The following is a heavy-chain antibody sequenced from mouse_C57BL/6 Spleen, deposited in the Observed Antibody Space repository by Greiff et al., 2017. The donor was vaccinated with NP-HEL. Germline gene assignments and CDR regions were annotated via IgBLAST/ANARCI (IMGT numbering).Heavy chain of an antibody. V-gene: IGHV2-4*01. J-gene: IGHJ4*01. CDR3: AKNYYGSSLYAMDY. Sequence: QVQLKQSGPGLVQPSQSLSITCTVSGFSLTSHGVHWVRQPPGKGLEWLGVIWSGGSTDYNAAFISRLSISKDNSKSQVFFKMNSLQADDTAIYYCAKNYYGSSLYAMDYWGQGTSVTVSS. D-gene: IGHD1-1*01. CDR2: IWSGGST. CDR1: GFSLTSHG.